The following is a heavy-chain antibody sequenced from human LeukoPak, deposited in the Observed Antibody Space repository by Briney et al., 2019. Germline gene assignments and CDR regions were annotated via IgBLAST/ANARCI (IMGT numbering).Heavy chain of an antibody. CDR1: DDSISDYY. J-gene: IGHJ4*02. Sequence: SETLSLTCTVSDDSISDYYRGWIRQPPGKGLEWIGYFHNSGTSTYNPSLKSRVTISADTSKNRFSLKLNSLTTADTAVYYCTRGAGWLIDYWGQGILVTVSS. D-gene: IGHD3-16*01. CDR3: TRGAGWLIDY. CDR2: FHNSGTS. V-gene: IGHV4-59*01.